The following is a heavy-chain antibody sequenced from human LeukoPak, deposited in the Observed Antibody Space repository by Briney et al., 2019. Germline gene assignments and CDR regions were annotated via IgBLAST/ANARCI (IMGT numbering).Heavy chain of an antibody. CDR2: INPSGGST. D-gene: IGHD5-24*01. CDR3: ASVYKHGMDV. Sequence: GASVKVSCKASGYSFTSYYMHWVRQAPGQGLEWMGIINPSGGSTSYAQKLQGRATLTRATSTGTVYMELSSLRSEDTAVYYCASVYKHGMDVWGQGTTVIVSS. J-gene: IGHJ6*02. V-gene: IGHV1-46*01. CDR1: GYSFTSYY.